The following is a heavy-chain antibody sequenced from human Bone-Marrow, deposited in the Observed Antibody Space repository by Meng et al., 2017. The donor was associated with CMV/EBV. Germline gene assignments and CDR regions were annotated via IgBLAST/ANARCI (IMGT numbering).Heavy chain of an antibody. J-gene: IGHJ6*02. CDR3: AREGGAVDV. D-gene: IGHD1-26*01. Sequence: GSLSLSCTVSGGSISSSSYYWGWIRQPPGKGLEWFGSIYYSGSTYYNPSLKSRVTISVDSSKNQFSLKLSSVTAADTAVYYCAREGGAVDVWGQGTTVTASS. CDR2: IYYSGST. CDR1: GGSISSSSYY. V-gene: IGHV4-39*07.